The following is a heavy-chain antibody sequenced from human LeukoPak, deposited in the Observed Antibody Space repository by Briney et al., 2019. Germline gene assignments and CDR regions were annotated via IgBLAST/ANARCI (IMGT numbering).Heavy chain of an antibody. J-gene: IGHJ4*02. CDR1: GFTFSSYA. V-gene: IGHV3-23*01. CDR3: AKVGYCSGGSCKHFDY. D-gene: IGHD2-15*01. Sequence: GGSLRLSCAASGFTFSSYAMSWVRQAPGKGPEWVSAISGSGGSTYYADSVKGRFTISRDNSKNTLYLQMNSLRAEDTAVYYCAKVGYCSGGSCKHFDYWGQGTLVTVSS. CDR2: ISGSGGST.